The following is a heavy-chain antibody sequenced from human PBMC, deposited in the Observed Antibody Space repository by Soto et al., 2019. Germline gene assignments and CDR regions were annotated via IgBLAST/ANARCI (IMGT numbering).Heavy chain of an antibody. CDR2: INPSGGST. Sequence: ASVKVSCKASGYTFTSYYMHWVRQALGQGLEWMGIINPSGGSTSYAQKFQGRVTMTRDTSTSTVYMELSSLRSEDTAVYYCARDETTYYYDSSGYGSYYFDYWGQGTLVAV. V-gene: IGHV1-46*01. CDR1: GYTFTSYY. J-gene: IGHJ4*02. CDR3: ARDETTYYYDSSGYGSYYFDY. D-gene: IGHD3-22*01.